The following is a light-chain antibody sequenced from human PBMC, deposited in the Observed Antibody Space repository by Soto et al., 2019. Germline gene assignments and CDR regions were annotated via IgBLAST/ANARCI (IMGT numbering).Light chain of an antibody. CDR2: GAS. CDR3: QQYNDVLTWT. V-gene: IGKV3-15*01. CDR1: QSVSNN. J-gene: IGKJ1*01. Sequence: KHSPTTLLSSPTDLSALSFMASQSVSNNLAWYQQRPGQAPRLLIYGASTRATGIQARFSGSGSGTEFTLTISSLQSEDFAVYYFQQYNDVLTWTFAQGTIVDIK.